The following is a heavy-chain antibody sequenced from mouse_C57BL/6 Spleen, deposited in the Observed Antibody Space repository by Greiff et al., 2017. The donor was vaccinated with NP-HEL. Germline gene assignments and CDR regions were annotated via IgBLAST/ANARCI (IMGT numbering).Heavy chain of an antibody. CDR3: ARQYWYFDV. CDR1: GYTFTDYN. Sequence: EVHLVESGPELVKPGASVKMSCKASGYTFTDYNMHWVKQSHGKSLEWIGYINPNNGGTSYNQKFKGKATLTVNKSSSTAYMELRSLTSEDSAVYYCARQYWYFDVWGTGTTVTVSS. J-gene: IGHJ1*03. V-gene: IGHV1-22*01. CDR2: INPNNGGT.